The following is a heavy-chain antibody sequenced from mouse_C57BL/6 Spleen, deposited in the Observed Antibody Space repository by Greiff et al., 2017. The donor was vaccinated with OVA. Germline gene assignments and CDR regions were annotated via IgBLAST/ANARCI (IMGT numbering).Heavy chain of an antibody. Sequence: EVQLVESGEGLVKPGGSLKLSCAASGFTFSSYAMSWVRQTPEQRLEWVAYISSGGDYIYYADTVKGRFTISRDNARNTLYLQMSSLKSEDTAMYYGTRERPYCSNYVGAMDYWGQGTSVTVSS. V-gene: IGHV5-9-1*02. CDR1: GFTFSSYA. D-gene: IGHD2-5*01. CDR2: ISSGGDYI. J-gene: IGHJ4*01. CDR3: TRERPYCSNYVGAMDY.